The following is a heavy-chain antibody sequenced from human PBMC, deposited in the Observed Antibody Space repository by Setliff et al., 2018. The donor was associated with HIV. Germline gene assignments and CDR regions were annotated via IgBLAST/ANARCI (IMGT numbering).Heavy chain of an antibody. CDR2: IYYSGST. V-gene: IGHV4-59*01. CDR3: AGERSFYFFDY. J-gene: IGHJ4*02. Sequence: SETLSLTCTVSGGSISSYYWSWIRQPPGKGLEWIGYIYYSGSTNYNPSLKSRVTISVDTSKNQFSLKLSSVTAADTAVYYCAGERSFYFFDYWGQGTLVTVSS. CDR1: GGSISSYY. D-gene: IGHD3-10*01.